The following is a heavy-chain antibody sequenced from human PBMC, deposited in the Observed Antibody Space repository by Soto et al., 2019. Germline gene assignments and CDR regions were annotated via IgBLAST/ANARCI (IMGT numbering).Heavy chain of an antibody. D-gene: IGHD6-13*01. V-gene: IGHV1-3*05. J-gene: IGHJ5*02. CDR2: INAGNGNT. CDR3: ARDRLLRQQLVPGWFDP. Sequence: QVQLVQSGAEEKKPGASVKVSCKASGYTFTSYAMHWVRQAPGQRLEWMGWINAGNGNTKYAQKFQGRVTITRDTPASTAYMELSSLRSEDTAVYYCARDRLLRQQLVPGWFDPWGQGTLVTVSS. CDR1: GYTFTSYA.